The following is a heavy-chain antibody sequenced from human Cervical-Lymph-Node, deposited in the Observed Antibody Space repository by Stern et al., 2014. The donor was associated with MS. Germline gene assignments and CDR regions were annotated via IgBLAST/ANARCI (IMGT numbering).Heavy chain of an antibody. CDR2: IYPGDSDT. J-gene: IGHJ2*01. CDR1: GYSFTNYW. D-gene: IGHD3-16*01. V-gene: IGHV5-51*03. Sequence: EVQLVESGAEVKKPGESLKISCKGSGYSFTNYWIVWVRQVPGKGLEWMGVIYPGDSDTEYSPPFQGHVPISADKSISTAYLQWSSLKASDTAMYYCARRRGDWYFDLWGRGTLVTVSS. CDR3: ARRRGDWYFDL.